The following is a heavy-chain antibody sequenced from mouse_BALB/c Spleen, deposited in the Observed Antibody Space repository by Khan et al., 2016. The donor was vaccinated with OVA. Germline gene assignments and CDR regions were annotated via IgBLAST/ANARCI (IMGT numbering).Heavy chain of an antibody. V-gene: IGHV1S41*01. CDR1: GYTFTSYW. Sequence: DLVKPGASVKLSCKASGYTFTSYWINWIKQRTGQGLEWIGRIAPGSGSTSYNEMFKNKAILTVDTFSSTAYIQFSSLSSEDSAVFFCERSNYYGSGLYAIDYWGQGTSVTVSS. D-gene: IGHD1-1*01. CDR2: IAPGSGST. J-gene: IGHJ4*01. CDR3: ERSNYYGSGLYAIDY.